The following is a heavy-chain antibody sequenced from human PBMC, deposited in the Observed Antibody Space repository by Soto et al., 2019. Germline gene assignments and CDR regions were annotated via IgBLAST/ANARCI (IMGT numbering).Heavy chain of an antibody. CDR1: GGAISNGYY. J-gene: IGHJ6*03. CDR3: ARVPKIKRGTVAKSVLCYFYYMDV. V-gene: IGHV4-31*03. Sequence: QVQLQESGPGLVKASQTLSLTCTVSGGAISNGYYWSWIRQHPGEGLEWIGYIYDSGTTHYSPSLRSRLTISLDTSENQFSLNLSSATAADTAVYYCARVPKIKRGTVAKSVLCYFYYMDVWGKGTTVTVSS. CDR2: IYDSGTT. D-gene: IGHD5-12*01.